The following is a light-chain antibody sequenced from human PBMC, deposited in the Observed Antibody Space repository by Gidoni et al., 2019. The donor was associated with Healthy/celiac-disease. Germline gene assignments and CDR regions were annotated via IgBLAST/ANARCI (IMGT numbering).Light chain of an antibody. J-gene: IGKJ4*01. CDR2: SAS. CDR1: QGISNY. Sequence: DSQMTQSPSSLSTSVGDRVTITCRASQGISNYLAWYQQKPGKVPKLLIYSASTLQSGVPSRFSGSGSGTDFTLTISSLQPDDVATYYCQKYNIAPFTFGGGTKVEIK. CDR3: QKYNIAPFT. V-gene: IGKV1-27*01.